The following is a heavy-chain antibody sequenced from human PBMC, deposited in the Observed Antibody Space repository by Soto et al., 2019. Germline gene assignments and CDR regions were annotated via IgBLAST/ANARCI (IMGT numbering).Heavy chain of an antibody. V-gene: IGHV1-3*01. CDR2: INAGNGNT. D-gene: IGHD3-3*01. J-gene: IGHJ3*02. Sequence: ASVKVSCKASGYTFTSYAMHWVRQAPGQRLEWMGWINAGNGNTKYSQKFQGRVTITRDTSASTAYMELSSLRSEDTAVYYCARDRGYDLWSGYYDAFDIWGQGTMVTVSS. CDR3: ARDRGYDLWSGYYDAFDI. CDR1: GYTFTSYA.